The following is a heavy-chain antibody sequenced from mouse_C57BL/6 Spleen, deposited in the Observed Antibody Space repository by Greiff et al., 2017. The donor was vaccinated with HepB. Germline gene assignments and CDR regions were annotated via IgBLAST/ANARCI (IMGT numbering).Heavy chain of an antibody. CDR2: IDPANGNT. D-gene: IGHD1-1*01. CDR1: GFNIKNTY. CDR3: ARTYGSSYVYFDV. V-gene: IGHV14-3*01. J-gene: IGHJ1*03. Sequence: EVQLQQSVAELVRPGASVKLSCTASGFNIKNTYMHWVKQRPEQGLEWIGRIDPANGNTKYAPKFQGKATITADTSSNTAYLQLSSLTAEDTAIYCCARTYGSSYVYFDVWGTGTTVTVSS.